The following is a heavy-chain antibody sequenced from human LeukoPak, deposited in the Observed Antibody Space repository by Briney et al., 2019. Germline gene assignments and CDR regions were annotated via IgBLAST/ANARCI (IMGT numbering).Heavy chain of an antibody. V-gene: IGHV3-15*01. CDR1: GFTFSNAW. D-gene: IGHD3-3*01. Sequence: GESLRLSCAASGFTFSNAWMSWFRQAPGKGLEWVGRIRSNTDGGTIDYAAPVKGRFTVSRDDSKNTLFLQMNSLKTEDTAVYYCTTDPGNYEIFWGQGTLVTVSS. CDR3: TTDPGNYEIF. J-gene: IGHJ4*02. CDR2: IRSNTDGGTI.